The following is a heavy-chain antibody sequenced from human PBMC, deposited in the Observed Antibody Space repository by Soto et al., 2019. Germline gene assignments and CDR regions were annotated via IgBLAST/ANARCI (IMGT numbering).Heavy chain of an antibody. J-gene: IGHJ5*02. CDR2: IYNSGST. V-gene: IGHV4-61*08. CDR3: ARHPSDFWFDP. Sequence: PSETLSLTCTVSGGFINSGGYYWSWLRQPPGKGLEWIGYIYNSGSTNYNPSLRSRVTISMDTSKEQFSLKLSSVTAADTAVYYCARHPSDFWFDPWGQGTLVTVSS. CDR1: GGFINSGGYY. D-gene: IGHD2-21*02.